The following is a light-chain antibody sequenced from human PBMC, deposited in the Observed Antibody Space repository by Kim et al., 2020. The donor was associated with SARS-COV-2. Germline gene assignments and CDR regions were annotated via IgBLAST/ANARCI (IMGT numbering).Light chain of an antibody. V-gene: IGKV1-39*01. CDR3: QQSYRTPYT. CDR2: AAS. CDR1: QSISNY. Sequence: DIQMTQSPSSLSASVGDRVTITCRASQSISNYLNWYQQKPGKAPKLLIYAASSLQSGVPSRFSGSGSGTEFTLTISSLQREDFATYYCQQSYRTPYTSCQGTKLEI. J-gene: IGKJ2*01.